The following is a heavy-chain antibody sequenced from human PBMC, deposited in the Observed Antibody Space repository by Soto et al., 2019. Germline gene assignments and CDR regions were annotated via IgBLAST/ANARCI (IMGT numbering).Heavy chain of an antibody. D-gene: IGHD3-3*01. CDR2: MSGSGGST. CDR3: ATEWEWQRAGLDH. Sequence: EVQLLESGGASVQPGGSLTLSCRGSGFPLTNYGMYWVRQAPGKGLEWVGGMSGSGGSTYYAASVKGRFTVSRDNSQNTLYLHMNSLRAEDTAIYFCATEWEWQRAGLDHWGQGTLVTVSS. V-gene: IGHV3-23*01. CDR1: GFPLTNYG. J-gene: IGHJ4*02.